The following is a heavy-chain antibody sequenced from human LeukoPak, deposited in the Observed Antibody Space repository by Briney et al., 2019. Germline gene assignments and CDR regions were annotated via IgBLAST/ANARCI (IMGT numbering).Heavy chain of an antibody. CDR1: GYTFTSYD. CDR3: VRTVVPAASSYYYYYYGMDV. D-gene: IGHD2-2*01. CDR2: MNTNSGNT. J-gene: IGHJ6*02. Sequence: GASVKVSCKASGYTFTSYDINWVRQATGQGLEWMGWMNTNSGNTGYAQKFQGRVTITRNTSISTAYMELSSLRSEDTAVYYCVRTVVPAASSYYYYYYGMDVWGRGTTVTVSS. V-gene: IGHV1-8*01.